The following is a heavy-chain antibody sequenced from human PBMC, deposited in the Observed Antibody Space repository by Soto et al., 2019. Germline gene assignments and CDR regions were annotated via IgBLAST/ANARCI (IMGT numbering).Heavy chain of an antibody. Sequence: GESLKISCKGSGYSFTSYWISWVRQMPGKGLEWMGRIDPSDSYTNYSLSFQGHVTISADKSISTAYLQWSSLKASDTAMYYCARHCSSTSCYPNYYYYGMDVWGQGTTVTVSS. CDR2: IDPSDSYT. D-gene: IGHD2-2*01. J-gene: IGHJ6*02. V-gene: IGHV5-10-1*01. CDR1: GYSFTSYW. CDR3: ARHCSSTSCYPNYYYYGMDV.